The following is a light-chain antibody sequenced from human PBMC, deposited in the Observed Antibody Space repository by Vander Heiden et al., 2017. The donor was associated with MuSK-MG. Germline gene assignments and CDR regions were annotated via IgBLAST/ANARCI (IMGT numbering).Light chain of an antibody. J-gene: IGKJ4*01. CDR3: LQDHSWPLT. CDR1: QSVSTY. V-gene: IGKV3-15*01. CDR2: DAS. Sequence: EIVMTQSPATLSVSPGETATLSCRASQSVSTYLTWSQQKPGQAPRLLIYDASTRATGIPARFIGGGSGTEFTLTISSLQSEDLAVYYCLQDHSWPLTFGGGTRVEMK.